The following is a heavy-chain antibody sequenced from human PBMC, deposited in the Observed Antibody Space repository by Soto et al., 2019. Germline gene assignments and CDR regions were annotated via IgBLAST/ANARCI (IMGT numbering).Heavy chain of an antibody. J-gene: IGHJ4*02. V-gene: IGHV4-61*01. D-gene: IGHD2-2*01. Sequence: ALSLTCTVSGYSFGGGNHYWSWIRQPPGKGLEWIGYIYYSGSTTYNPSLTSRVTISVDTSKNQFSLKLSSVSAAETAVYYGAVLAVLPAAVTDYWGQGTQVTVSS. CDR3: AVLAVLPAAVTDY. CDR2: IYYSGST. CDR1: GYSFGGGNHY.